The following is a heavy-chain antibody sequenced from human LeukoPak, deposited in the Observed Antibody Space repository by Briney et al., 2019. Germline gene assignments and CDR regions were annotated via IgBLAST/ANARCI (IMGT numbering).Heavy chain of an antibody. CDR1: GGSFSGYY. V-gene: IGHV4-34*01. CDR3: ARTIFYWSLRYFDWFDY. D-gene: IGHD3-9*01. Sequence: SETLSLTCAVYGGSFSGYYWSWIRQPPGKGLEWIGEINHSGSTNYNPSLKSRVTISVDTSKNQFSLKLSSVTAAVTAVYYCARTIFYWSLRYFDWFDYWGQGTLVTVSS. CDR2: INHSGST. J-gene: IGHJ4*02.